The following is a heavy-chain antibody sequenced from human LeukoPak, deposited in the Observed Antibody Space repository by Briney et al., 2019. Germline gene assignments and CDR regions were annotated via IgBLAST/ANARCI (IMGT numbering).Heavy chain of an antibody. CDR2: INPSGGST. Sequence: ASVKASCKASGYTFTSYYMHWVRQAPGQGLEWMGIINPSGGSTSYAQKFQGRVTMTRDTSTSTVYMELSSLRSEDTAVYYCAHWGCSSVLDYWGQGTLVTVSS. CDR1: GYTFTSYY. J-gene: IGHJ4*02. CDR3: AHWGCSSVLDY. V-gene: IGHV1-46*01. D-gene: IGHD6-6*01.